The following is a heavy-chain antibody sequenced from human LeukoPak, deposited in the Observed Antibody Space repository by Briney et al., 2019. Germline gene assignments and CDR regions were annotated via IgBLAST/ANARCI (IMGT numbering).Heavy chain of an antibody. V-gene: IGHV3-33*06. Sequence: PGGSLRLSCAASGFTFSSYGMHWVRQAPGKGLEWVAVIWYDGCNKYYADSVKGRFTISRDNSKNTLYLQMNSLRAEDTAVYYCAKFAVPANYYYYMDVWGKGTTVTVSS. CDR3: AKFAVPANYYYYMDV. J-gene: IGHJ6*03. CDR1: GFTFSSYG. D-gene: IGHD2-2*01. CDR2: IWYDGCNK.